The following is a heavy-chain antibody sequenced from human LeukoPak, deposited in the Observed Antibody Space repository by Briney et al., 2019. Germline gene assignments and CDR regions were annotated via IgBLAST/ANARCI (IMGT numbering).Heavy chain of an antibody. Sequence: SETLSLTCTVSGGSISSSSYCWGWIRQPPGKGLEWIGSIYYSGSTYYNPSLKSRVTISVDTSKNQFSLKLSSVTAADTAVYYCARGPMVRGVNGAFDIWGQGTMVTVSS. V-gene: IGHV4-39*01. CDR2: IYYSGST. CDR1: GGSISSSSYC. D-gene: IGHD3-10*01. J-gene: IGHJ3*02. CDR3: ARGPMVRGVNGAFDI.